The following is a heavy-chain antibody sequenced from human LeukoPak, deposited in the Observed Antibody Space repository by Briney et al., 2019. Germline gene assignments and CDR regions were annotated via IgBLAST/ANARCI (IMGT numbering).Heavy chain of an antibody. CDR2: INPNSGGT. D-gene: IGHD3-3*01. J-gene: IGHJ5*02. V-gene: IGHV1-2*02. CDR3: AREGYDFWSGYTLYNWFDP. Sequence: ASVKVSCKASGYTFTGYYMHWVRQAPGQGLEWMGWINPNSGGTNYAQKFQGRVTMTRDTSISTAYMELSRLRSDDTAVYYCAREGYDFWSGYTLYNWFDPWGQGTLVTVSS. CDR1: GYTFTGYY.